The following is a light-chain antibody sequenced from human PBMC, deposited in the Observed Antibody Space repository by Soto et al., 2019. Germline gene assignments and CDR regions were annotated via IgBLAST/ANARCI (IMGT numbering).Light chain of an antibody. CDR2: EGS. J-gene: IGLJ2*01. CDR3: CSYAGSSPVV. V-gene: IGLV2-23*01. CDR1: SSDVGSYNL. Sequence: QSALTQPASVSGSPGQSITISCTGTSSDVGSYNLVSWYQQHPGKAPKLIIYEGSKRPSGVSNRFFVSKSGNTASLTISGLQAEDEADYYCCSYAGSSPVVFGGGTKLTV.